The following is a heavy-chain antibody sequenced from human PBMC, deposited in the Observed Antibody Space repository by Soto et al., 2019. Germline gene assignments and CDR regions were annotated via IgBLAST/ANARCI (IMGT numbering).Heavy chain of an antibody. V-gene: IGHV4-39*01. J-gene: IGHJ4*02. CDR1: GVSISNSSYY. Sequence: PSETLSLTCTASGVSISNSSYYWGWIRRPPGKGLEWIGTIYYSGITYYNPSLKSRVTISVDTSKNQFSLKLTSVTAADTAVYYCARHGSNWGQGTLVTV. CDR2: IYYSGIT. CDR3: ARHGSN.